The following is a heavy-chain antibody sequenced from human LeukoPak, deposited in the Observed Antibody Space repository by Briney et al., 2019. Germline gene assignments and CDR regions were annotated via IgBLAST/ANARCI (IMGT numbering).Heavy chain of an antibody. V-gene: IGHV3-23*01. D-gene: IGHD2-15*01. CDR1: GFSFSSYA. J-gene: IGHJ6*02. CDR2: INGRGDST. Sequence: GGSLRLSCAASGFSFSSYAMSWVRQAPGKGLEWVSGINGRGDSTVYADSVKGRFTISRDNSKNTLYLQMNSLRAEDTAVYYCAKSPLPNYYYYGMDVWGQGTTVTVSS. CDR3: AKSPLPNYYYYGMDV.